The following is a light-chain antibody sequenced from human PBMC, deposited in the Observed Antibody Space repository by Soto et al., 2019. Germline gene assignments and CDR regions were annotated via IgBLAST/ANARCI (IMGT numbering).Light chain of an antibody. J-gene: IGKJ2*01. CDR1: QTVSSF. CDR2: DAS. CDR3: HQRSNWPHT. V-gene: IGKV3-11*01. Sequence: EIVLTQSPATLSLSPGERATLSCRASQTVSSFLAWYQHKPGQAPRLLIYDASNRATGIPARFSGSGSETDFILTINSLEPEDFAVYYCHQRSNWPHTFGQGTKLEMK.